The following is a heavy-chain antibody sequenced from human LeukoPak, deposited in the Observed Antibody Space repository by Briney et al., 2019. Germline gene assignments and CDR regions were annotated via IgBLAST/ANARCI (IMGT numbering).Heavy chain of an antibody. CDR1: GGTFSSYA. V-gene: IGHV1-69*13. D-gene: IGHD4-23*01. Sequence: SVTVSFTSSGGTFSSYAFSWVRQAPGQGLERMGGTIPIFGTANYAQKFQGRVTITADESTSTAYMELSSLRSEDTAVYYCARTTVVTVGPSDYYYGMDVWGQGTTVTVSS. CDR3: ARTTVVTVGPSDYYYGMDV. J-gene: IGHJ6*02. CDR2: TIPIFGTA.